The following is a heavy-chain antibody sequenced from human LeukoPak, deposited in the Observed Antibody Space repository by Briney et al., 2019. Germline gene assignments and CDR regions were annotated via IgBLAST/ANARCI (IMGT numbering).Heavy chain of an antibody. CDR2: ISSSGSTI. J-gene: IGHJ4*02. D-gene: IGHD1-26*01. V-gene: IGHV3-48*03. Sequence: GGSLRLSCAASGFTFSNYEMIWVRQAPGKGLEWVSYISSSGSTIYYADSVKGRFTISRDNAKNSLYLQMNSLRAEDTAVYYCARASGSYVPFDYWGQGTLVTVSS. CDR3: ARASGSYVPFDY. CDR1: GFTFSNYE.